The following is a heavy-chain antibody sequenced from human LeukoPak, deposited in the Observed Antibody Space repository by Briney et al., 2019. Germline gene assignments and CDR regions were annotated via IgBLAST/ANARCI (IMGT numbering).Heavy chain of an antibody. Sequence: SETLSLTCTVSGGSISSYSRSWIRQPPGKRPEWIGYIYYSGSTNYNPSFKSSVTISVHTSKNQLSLRLTSVTAADTAVYYCARERTRPFSITSFSWFDPWGQGTLVTVSS. CDR1: GGSISSYS. J-gene: IGHJ5*02. D-gene: IGHD2-2*01. CDR2: IYYSGST. V-gene: IGHV4-59*01. CDR3: ARERTRPFSITSFSWFDP.